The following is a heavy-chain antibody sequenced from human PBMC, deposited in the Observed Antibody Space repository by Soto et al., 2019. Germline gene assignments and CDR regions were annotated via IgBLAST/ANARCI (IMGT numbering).Heavy chain of an antibody. Sequence: QVQLVESGGGLVKPGGSLRLSCAASGFTFSDYYMSWIRQAPGKGLEWVSYISSSSSYTNYADSVKGRFTISRDNAKNSLYLQVNSLSAEDTAVYYCARGYCSSTSCYWDAFDIWGQGTMVTVSS. D-gene: IGHD2-2*01. CDR1: GFTFSDYY. J-gene: IGHJ3*02. V-gene: IGHV3-11*06. CDR2: ISSSSSYT. CDR3: ARGYCSSTSCYWDAFDI.